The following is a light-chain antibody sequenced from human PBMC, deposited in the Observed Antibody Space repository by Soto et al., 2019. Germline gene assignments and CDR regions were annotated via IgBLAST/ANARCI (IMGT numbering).Light chain of an antibody. CDR1: QSISSW. V-gene: IGKV1-5*01. J-gene: IGKJ1*01. CDR3: QQYYVYSGT. CDR2: DAS. Sequence: DIQMTQSPSTLSASVGDRVTITCRASQSISSWMAWYQQKPGKAPELLIYDASSLASGVPSRFTGSGSGTEFTLTISSLQPDDFATYFCQQYYVYSGTFGQGTKVDIK.